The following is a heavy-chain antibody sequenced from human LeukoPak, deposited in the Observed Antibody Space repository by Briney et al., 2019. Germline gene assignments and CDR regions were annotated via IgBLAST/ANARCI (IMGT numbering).Heavy chain of an antibody. CDR1: GGSISSYY. D-gene: IGHD6-19*01. Sequence: PSGTLSLTCTVSGGSISSYYWSWIRQPPGKGLEWIGYIYYSGSTNYNPSLKSRVTISVDTSKNQFSLKLSSVTAADTAVYYCARSSGWYYFDYWGQGTLVTVSS. CDR3: ARSSGWYYFDY. CDR2: IYYSGST. V-gene: IGHV4-59*01. J-gene: IGHJ4*02.